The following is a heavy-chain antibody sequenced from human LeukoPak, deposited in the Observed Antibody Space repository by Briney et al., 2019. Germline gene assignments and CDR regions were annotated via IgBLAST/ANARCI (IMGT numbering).Heavy chain of an antibody. V-gene: IGHV3-23*01. CDR2: LGGSDGRT. Sequence: AGSLSFSCVASGFTFRNYAMSWVPQAPGKGLEWVSTLGGSDGRTYHMVSVKGRFTISRDNSKNTLYLQMNSLRDDDTALYYCVKDKGSVFGDFWGQGTLVTVSS. CDR3: VKDKGSVFGDF. J-gene: IGHJ4*02. CDR1: GFTFRNYA. D-gene: IGHD3-10*01.